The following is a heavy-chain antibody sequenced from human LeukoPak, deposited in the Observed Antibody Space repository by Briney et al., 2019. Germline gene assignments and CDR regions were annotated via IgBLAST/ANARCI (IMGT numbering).Heavy chain of an antibody. CDR3: AKDQTAFGIAAAGSLIGY. V-gene: IGHV3-30*02. Sequence: GGSPRPSCAASGFTFSSYGMHWVRQAPGKGLEWVAFIRYDGSNKYYADSAKGRFTISRDNSRNTLYLQMNSLRAEDTAVYYCAKDQTAFGIAAAGSLIGYWGQGTLVTVSS. CDR1: GFTFSSYG. D-gene: IGHD6-13*01. CDR2: IRYDGSNK. J-gene: IGHJ4*02.